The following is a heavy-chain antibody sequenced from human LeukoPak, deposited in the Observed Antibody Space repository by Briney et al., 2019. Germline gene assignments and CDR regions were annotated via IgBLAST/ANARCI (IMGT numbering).Heavy chain of an antibody. Sequence: SETLSLTCTVSGGSISSYYWSWIRQPAGKGLEWIGRIYSSGSTNYNPSLKSRVTMSVDTSKNQFSLKLSSLTAEDTAVYYCATIGAAYSGYDASMDVWGKGTTVTVSS. CDR2: IYSSGST. J-gene: IGHJ6*03. CDR3: ATIGAAYSGYDASMDV. V-gene: IGHV4-4*07. D-gene: IGHD5-12*01. CDR1: GGSISSYY.